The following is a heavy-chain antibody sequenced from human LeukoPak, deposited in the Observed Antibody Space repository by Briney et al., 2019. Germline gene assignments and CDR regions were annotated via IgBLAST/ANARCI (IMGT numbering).Heavy chain of an antibody. Sequence: SETLSLTCTVSGGSISSYYWSWIRQPPGKRLEWIGYIYYSGSTNYNPSLKSRVTISVDTSKNQFSLKLSSVTAADTAVYCCARVLWFGELLYWFDPWGQGTLVTVSS. V-gene: IGHV4-59*08. D-gene: IGHD3-10*01. CDR1: GGSISSYY. CDR3: ARVLWFGELLYWFDP. J-gene: IGHJ5*02. CDR2: IYYSGST.